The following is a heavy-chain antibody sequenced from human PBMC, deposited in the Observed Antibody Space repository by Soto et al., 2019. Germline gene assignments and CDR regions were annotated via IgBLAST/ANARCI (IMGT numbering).Heavy chain of an antibody. CDR3: ARDLSLSALDFDY. CDR2: FSSDGSYQ. Sequence: PGGSLILSCVGSGFPFSNYGIHWVRQAPGKGLEWVAVFSSDGSYQAYVDSVKGQFTISRDSSKNTVYLQMNGLRGDDTAVYYCARDLSLSALDFDYSGQGTLVTVSS. CDR1: GFPFSNYG. V-gene: IGHV3-30*03. D-gene: IGHD3-10*01. J-gene: IGHJ4*02.